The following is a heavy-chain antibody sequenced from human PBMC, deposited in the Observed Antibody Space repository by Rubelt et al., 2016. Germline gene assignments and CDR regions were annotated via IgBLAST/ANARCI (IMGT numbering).Heavy chain of an antibody. CDR3: AREGYPQGWFDP. Sequence: QVQLQESGPGLVKPSETLSLTCTVSGGSISSYYWSWIRQPPGKGLEWIGYIYYSWGTYYNPSLKSRVAISVDTSKNQFSLKLSSVTAADTAVYYCAREGYPQGWFDPWGQGTLVTVSS. D-gene: IGHD2-15*01. CDR1: GGSISSYY. V-gene: IGHV4-59*12. CDR2: IYYSWGT. J-gene: IGHJ5*02.